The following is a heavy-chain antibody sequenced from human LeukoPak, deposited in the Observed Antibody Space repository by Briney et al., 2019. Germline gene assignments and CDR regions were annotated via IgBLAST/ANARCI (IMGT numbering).Heavy chain of an antibody. V-gene: IGHV4-4*07. CDR1: GGSISSYY. D-gene: IGHD6-19*01. J-gene: IGHJ4*02. CDR3: ARDRGRVAGNFDY. Sequence: SETLSLTCTVSGGSISSYYWSWIRQPAGKGLEWIGRIYTSGSTNYNPSLKSRVTISVDKSENQFSLKLSSVTAADTAVYYCARDRGRVAGNFDYWGQGTLVTVSS. CDR2: IYTSGST.